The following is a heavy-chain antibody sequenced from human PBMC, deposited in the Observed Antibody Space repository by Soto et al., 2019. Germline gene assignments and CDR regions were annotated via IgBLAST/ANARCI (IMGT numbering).Heavy chain of an antibody. Sequence: PSQTVSLTCTVSVYSMTSGGYYLRWIRHLPGKVLEWIVYIYYSWCTQFNPSLKSLVSMSVYTSKNQFSRSLSSVTAADTAIYYCATLLGSHQHYYFGIDVWGQGTMVTVSS. J-gene: IGHJ6*02. D-gene: IGHD2-2*01. CDR2: IYYSWCT. CDR3: ATLLGSHQHYYFGIDV. V-gene: IGHV4-31*01. CDR1: VYSMTSGGYY.